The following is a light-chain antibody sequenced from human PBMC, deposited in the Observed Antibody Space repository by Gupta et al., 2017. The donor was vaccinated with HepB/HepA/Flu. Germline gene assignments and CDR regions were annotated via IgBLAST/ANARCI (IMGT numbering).Light chain of an antibody. CDR2: LGS. J-gene: IGKJ3*01. V-gene: IGKV2-28*01. Sequence: IVMTQSPLSLPVTPGEPASISCRSSQSLLHSNGYNYLDWYLQKPGQSPQLLIYLGSNRASGVPDRFSGSGSGTDFTLKISRVEAEDVGVYCCMQALQTPFTFGPGTKVDIK. CDR3: MQALQTPFT. CDR1: QSLLHSNGYNY.